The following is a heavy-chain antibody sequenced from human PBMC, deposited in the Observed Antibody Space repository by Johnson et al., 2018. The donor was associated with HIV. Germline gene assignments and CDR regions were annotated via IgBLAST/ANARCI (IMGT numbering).Heavy chain of an antibody. CDR1: GFTFSDYY. Sequence: QVQLVESGGGLVKPGGSLRLSCAASGFTFSDYYMSWIRQAPGKGLEWVSYTSSSGSTIYYADSVKGRFTISRDNATNSLYLQMNSLRAEDTAVYYCSSSLIQFLEWLSEPAAFDIWGQGTMVTVSS. V-gene: IGHV3-11*01. J-gene: IGHJ3*02. CDR3: SSSLIQFLEWLSEPAAFDI. CDR2: TSSSGSTI. D-gene: IGHD3-3*01.